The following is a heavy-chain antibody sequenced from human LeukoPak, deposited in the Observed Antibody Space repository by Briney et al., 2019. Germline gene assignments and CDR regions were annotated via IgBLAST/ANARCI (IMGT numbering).Heavy chain of an antibody. Sequence: SETLSLTCTVSGGSISTSNYYWGWIRQPPGKGLEWIGNIFYSGSTYYSPSLKSRVTISLDTSRNQFSLKLSSVTAADTAVYYCAREIHSSGYYQNYYFDYWGQGTLVTVSS. CDR2: IFYSGST. V-gene: IGHV4-39*07. CDR1: GGSISTSNYY. J-gene: IGHJ4*02. CDR3: AREIHSSGYYQNYYFDY. D-gene: IGHD3-22*01.